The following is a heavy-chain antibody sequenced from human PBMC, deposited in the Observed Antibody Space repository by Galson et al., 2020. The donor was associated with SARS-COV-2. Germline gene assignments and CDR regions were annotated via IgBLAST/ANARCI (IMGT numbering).Heavy chain of an antibody. V-gene: IGHV3-66*01. D-gene: IGHD3-22*01. CDR2: IYSGGST. CDR1: GFTVSSNY. Sequence: TGGSLRLPCAASGFTVSSNYMSWVRQAPGRGLEWVSVIYSGGSTYYADSVKGRFTISRDNSKNTLYLQMNSLRAEDTAVYYCATDGSSDSSGYFTNWGQGTLVTVSS. CDR3: ATDGSSDSSGYFTN. J-gene: IGHJ4*02.